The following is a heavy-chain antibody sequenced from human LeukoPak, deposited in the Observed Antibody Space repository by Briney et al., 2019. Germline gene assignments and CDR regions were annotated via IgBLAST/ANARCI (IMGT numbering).Heavy chain of an antibody. V-gene: IGHV3-30*02. D-gene: IGHD1-26*01. J-gene: IGHJ3*02. Sequence: GGSLRLSCAASGFTFSSYGMHWVRQAPGKGLEWVAVIWYDGSNKYYADSVKGRFTISRDNPKNTLYLQMNSLRAEDTAVYYCAKDRRVGATRDDAFDIWGQGTMVTVSS. CDR1: GFTFSSYG. CDR3: AKDRRVGATRDDAFDI. CDR2: IWYDGSNK.